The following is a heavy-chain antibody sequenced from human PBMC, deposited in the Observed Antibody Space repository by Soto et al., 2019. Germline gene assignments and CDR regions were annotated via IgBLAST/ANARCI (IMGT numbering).Heavy chain of an antibody. CDR2: IIPILGIA. CDR1: GYTFTSYA. Sequence: GASVKVSCKASGYTFTSYAMHWVRQAPGQRLEWMGRIIPILGIANYAQKFQGRVTITADKSTSTAYMELSSLRSEDTAVYYCAYDSPPVDYWGQGTLVTVSS. J-gene: IGHJ4*02. D-gene: IGHD3-22*01. CDR3: AYDSPPVDY. V-gene: IGHV1-69*04.